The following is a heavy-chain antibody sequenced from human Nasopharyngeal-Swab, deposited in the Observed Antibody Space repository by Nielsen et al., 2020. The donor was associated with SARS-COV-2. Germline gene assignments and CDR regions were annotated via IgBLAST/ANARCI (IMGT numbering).Heavy chain of an antibody. CDR2: ISYGGST. D-gene: IGHD3-22*01. J-gene: IGHJ5*01. Sequence: SETLSLTCAVYGGSFSGYFWSWIRQPPGKGLDWIGYISYGGSTNYNPSLRSRVTISVDTSKSQFSLKLTSVTAADTAVYYCARGLYDGSGLLDSWGHGTLVTVSS. CDR1: GGSFSGYF. CDR3: ARGLYDGSGLLDS. V-gene: IGHV4-59*13.